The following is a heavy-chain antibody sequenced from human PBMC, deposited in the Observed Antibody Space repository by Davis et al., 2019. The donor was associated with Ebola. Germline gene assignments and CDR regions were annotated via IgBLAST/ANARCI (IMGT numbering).Heavy chain of an antibody. J-gene: IGHJ4*02. CDR2: LYSGGET. CDR3: ARVGRVRGVMEDY. CDR1: GFSVITNY. D-gene: IGHD3-10*01. Sequence: GESLKISCAISGFSVITNYMSWVRQAPGKGLEWISVLYSGGETYYADSVKGRFTISRDNSKNLLYLQMSSLRGDDTAVYYCARVGRVRGVMEDYWGQGTRVTVSS. V-gene: IGHV3-53*05.